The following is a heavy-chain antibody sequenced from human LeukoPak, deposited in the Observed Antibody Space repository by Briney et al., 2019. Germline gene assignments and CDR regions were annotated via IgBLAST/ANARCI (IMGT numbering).Heavy chain of an antibody. CDR3: AKDIVIMVRGFDY. CDR1: GFTFSRYG. J-gene: IGHJ4*02. CDR2: ISGSGGST. V-gene: IGHV3-23*01. D-gene: IGHD3-10*01. Sequence: PGGTLRLSCAASGFTFSRYGMSWVRAAPGKGLEWVSAISGSGGSTYYADSVKGRFTISRDNSKNTLYLQMKSLRDEDTAVYFCAKDIVIMVRGFDYWGQGTLVTVSS.